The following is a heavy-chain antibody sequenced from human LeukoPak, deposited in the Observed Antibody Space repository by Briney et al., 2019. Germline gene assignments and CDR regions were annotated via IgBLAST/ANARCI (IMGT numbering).Heavy chain of an antibody. J-gene: IGHJ6*03. CDR1: GFTFSSYW. CDR2: IKQDGSEK. CDR3: ARGSRGYSYGPLYYYYYMDV. Sequence: GSLRLSCAASGFTFSSYWMSWVRQAPGKGLEWVANIKQDGSEKYYVDSVKGRLTISRDNAKNSLYLQMNSLRAEDTAVYYCARGSRGYSYGPLYYYYYMDVWGKGTTVTVSS. D-gene: IGHD5-18*01. V-gene: IGHV3-7*04.